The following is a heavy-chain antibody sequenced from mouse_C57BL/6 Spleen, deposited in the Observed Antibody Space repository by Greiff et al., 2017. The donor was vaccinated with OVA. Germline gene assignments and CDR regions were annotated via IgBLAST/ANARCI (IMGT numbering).Heavy chain of an antibody. Sequence: EVQLVESGGGLVKPGGSLKLSCAASGFTFSSYAMSWVRQTPEKRLEWVATISDGGSYTYYPDNVKGRFTISRDNAKNNLYLQMSHLKSEDTAMYYCARRGYGSSYEGYFDVWGTGTTVTVSS. V-gene: IGHV5-4*01. CDR2: ISDGGSYT. CDR3: ARRGYGSSYEGYFDV. D-gene: IGHD1-1*01. J-gene: IGHJ1*03. CDR1: GFTFSSYA.